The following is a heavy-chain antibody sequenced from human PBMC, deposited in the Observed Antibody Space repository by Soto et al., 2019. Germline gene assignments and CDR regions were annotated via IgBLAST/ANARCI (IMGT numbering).Heavy chain of an antibody. CDR1: GFTFDDYA. Sequence: PGGSLRLSCAASGFTFDDYAMHWVRQAPGKGLEWVSGISWNSGSIGYADSVKGRFTISRDNAKNSLYLQMNSLRAEDTALYYCAKDKSAYYDFWSGYSSGGNWFDPWGQGTLVTVSS. V-gene: IGHV3-9*01. CDR2: ISWNSGSI. CDR3: AKDKSAYYDFWSGYSSGGNWFDP. J-gene: IGHJ5*02. D-gene: IGHD3-3*01.